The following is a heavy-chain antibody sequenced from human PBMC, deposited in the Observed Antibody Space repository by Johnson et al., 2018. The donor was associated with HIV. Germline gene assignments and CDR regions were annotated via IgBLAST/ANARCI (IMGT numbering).Heavy chain of an antibody. CDR2: IKSKTDGGTT. CDR1: GFTFSNVW. D-gene: IGHD3-16*02. CDR3: STDKAGDYVWGSYRYAFDI. J-gene: IGHJ3*02. Sequence: MQLVESGGGLVQPGGSLKISCAASGFTFSNVWMHWVRQAPGKGLEWVGRIKSKTDGGTTDYAAPVTGRFTISRDDSKNALFLQMNSLKTEDTAVYFCSTDKAGDYVWGSYRYAFDIWGQGTKVTVSS. V-gene: IGHV3-15*01.